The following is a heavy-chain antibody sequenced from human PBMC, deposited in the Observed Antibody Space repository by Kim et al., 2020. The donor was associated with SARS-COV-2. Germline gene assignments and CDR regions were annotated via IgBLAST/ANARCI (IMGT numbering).Heavy chain of an antibody. V-gene: IGHV1-69*04. J-gene: IGHJ4*02. Sequence: SVKVSCKASGGTFSSYAISWVRQAPGQGLEWMVRIIPILGIANYAQKFQGRVTITADKSTSTAYMELSSLRSEDTAVYYCARDLDGSGAMDYWGQGTLVTVSS. CDR1: GGTFSSYA. CDR3: ARDLDGSGAMDY. CDR2: IIPILGIA. D-gene: IGHD3-10*01.